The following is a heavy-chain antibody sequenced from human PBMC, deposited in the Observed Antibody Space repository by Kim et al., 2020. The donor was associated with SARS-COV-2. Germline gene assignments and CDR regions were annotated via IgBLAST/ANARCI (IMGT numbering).Heavy chain of an antibody. J-gene: IGHJ4*02. CDR3: ARVHCSGGSCYYFDY. V-gene: IGHV4-59*13. CDR1: GGSISSYY. CDR2: IYYSGST. D-gene: IGHD2-15*01. Sequence: SETLSLTCTVSGGSISSYYWSWIRQPPGKGLEWIGYIYYSGSTNYNPSLKSRVTISVDTSKNQFSLKLSSVTAADTAVYYCARVHCSGGSCYYFDYWGQGTLVTVSS.